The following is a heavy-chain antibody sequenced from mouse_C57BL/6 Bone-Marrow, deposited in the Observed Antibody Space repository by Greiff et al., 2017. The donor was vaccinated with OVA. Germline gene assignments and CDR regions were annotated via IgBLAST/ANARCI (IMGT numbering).Heavy chain of an antibody. CDR1: GFTFSSYA. J-gene: IGHJ4*01. Sequence: DVKLVESGGGLVKPGGSLKLSCAASGFTFSSYAMSWVRQTPEKRLEWVATISDGGSYTYYPDNVKGRFTISRDNAKNNLYLQMSHLKSEDTAMYYCAREAYYSNLYAMDYWGQGTSVTVSS. V-gene: IGHV5-4*03. D-gene: IGHD2-5*01. CDR2: ISDGGSYT. CDR3: AREAYYSNLYAMDY.